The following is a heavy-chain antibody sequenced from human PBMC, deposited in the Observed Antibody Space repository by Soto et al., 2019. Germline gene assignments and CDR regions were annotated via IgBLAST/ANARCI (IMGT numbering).Heavy chain of an antibody. J-gene: IGHJ3*02. V-gene: IGHV3-23*01. D-gene: IGHD2-8*01. CDR3: AEDLIANNGVWEPFDM. CDR2: LVGSGADK. Sequence: EVQLLESGGGLVQPGGSLRLSCAASGFNFPAYAMNWVRQAPGKGLQWVSGLVGSGADKNYADSVRGRFTVSRDNSRNTLYLQMNSLRDEYTAVYYCAEDLIANNGVWEPFDMWGQGIKVTGSS. CDR1: GFNFPAYA.